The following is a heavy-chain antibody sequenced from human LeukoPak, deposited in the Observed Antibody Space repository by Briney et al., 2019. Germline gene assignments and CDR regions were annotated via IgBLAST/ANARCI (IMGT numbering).Heavy chain of an antibody. CDR3: ARESALNDY. CDR2: IYTSGST. J-gene: IGHJ4*02. V-gene: IGHV4-61*02. Sequence: SETLSLTCTASGGSISSGSYYWSWIRQPAGKGLEWIGRIYTSGSTNYNPSLKSRVTISVDTSKNQFSLKLSSVTAADTAVYYCARESALNDYWGQGTLVTVSS. CDR1: GGSISSGSYY.